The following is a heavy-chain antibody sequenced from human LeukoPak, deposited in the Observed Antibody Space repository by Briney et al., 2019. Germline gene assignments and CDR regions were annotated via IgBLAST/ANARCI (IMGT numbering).Heavy chain of an antibody. D-gene: IGHD3-10*01. V-gene: IGHV3-48*01. J-gene: IGHJ5*02. CDR1: GFSFNSFS. CDR2: ISSSSTTI. CDR3: ASLYGSGPKWSDP. Sequence: PGGSLRLSCAASGFSFNSFSMNWVRQAPGKGLEGGSYISSSSTTIHYADSVKGRFTISRDNAKKTLYLQMNSLRAEDTAVYYCASLYGSGPKWSDPWGQGTLVTVSS.